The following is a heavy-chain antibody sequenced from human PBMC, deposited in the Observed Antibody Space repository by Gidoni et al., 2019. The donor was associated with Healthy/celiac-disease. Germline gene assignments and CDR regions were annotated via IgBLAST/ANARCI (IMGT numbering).Heavy chain of an antibody. J-gene: IGHJ3*02. V-gene: IGHV3-7*01. D-gene: IGHD6-6*01. CDR2: IKQDGSEK. CDR3: ARPRLRSSAGAFDI. Sequence: EVQLVESGGGLVQPGGSLRLSCAASGFTFSSYCMSWVRQAPGKGLEWVANIKQDGSEKYYVDSVKGRFTISRDNAKNSLYLQMNSLRAEDTAVYYCARPRLRSSAGAFDIWGQGTMVTVSS. CDR1: GFTFSSYC.